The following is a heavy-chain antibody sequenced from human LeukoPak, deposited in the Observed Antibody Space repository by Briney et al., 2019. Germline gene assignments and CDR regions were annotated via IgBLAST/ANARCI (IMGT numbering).Heavy chain of an antibody. J-gene: IGHJ4*02. Sequence: ASVKVSCKASGGTFSSYAISWVRQAPGQGLEWMGGIIPIFGTANYAQKFQGRVTITTDESTSTVYMELSSLRSEDTAVYYCAREMAMGDNVSYWGQGTLVTVSS. CDR1: GGTFSSYA. D-gene: IGHD3-16*01. CDR3: AREMAMGDNVSY. CDR2: IIPIFGTA. V-gene: IGHV1-69*05.